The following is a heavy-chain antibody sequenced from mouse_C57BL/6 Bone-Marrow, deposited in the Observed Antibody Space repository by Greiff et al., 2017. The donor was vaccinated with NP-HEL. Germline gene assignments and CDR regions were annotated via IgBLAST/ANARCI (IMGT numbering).Heavy chain of an antibody. CDR2: IRNKANGYTT. Sequence: EVQLVESGGGLVQPGGSLSLSCAASGFTFTDYYMSWVRQPPGKALEWLGFIRNKANGYTTEYSASVKGRFTISRDNSQSILYLQMNALRAEDSATYYCARYKYYGKDYWGQGTTLTVSS. CDR3: ARYKYYGKDY. J-gene: IGHJ2*01. CDR1: GFTFTDYY. D-gene: IGHD1-1*01. V-gene: IGHV7-3*01.